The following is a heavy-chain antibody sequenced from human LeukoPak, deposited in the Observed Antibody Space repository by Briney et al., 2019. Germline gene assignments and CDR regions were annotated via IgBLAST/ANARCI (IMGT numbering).Heavy chain of an antibody. CDR3: ARLDYYGSGSDPYYYYYYMDV. J-gene: IGHJ6*03. CDR1: GGSLSGYY. Sequence: SETLSLTCAVSGGSLSGYYWTWIRQPPGKGLEWIGEINHSGSTNYNPSLKSRVTISVDTSRKQFFLRLSSVTAADTAMYYCARLDYYGSGSDPYYYYYYMDVWGKGTTVTISS. D-gene: IGHD3-10*01. CDR2: INHSGST. V-gene: IGHV4-34*01.